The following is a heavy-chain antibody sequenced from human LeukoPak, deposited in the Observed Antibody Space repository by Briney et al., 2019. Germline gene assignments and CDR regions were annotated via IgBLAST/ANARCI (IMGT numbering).Heavy chain of an antibody. CDR2: IYYSGST. J-gene: IGHJ4*02. CDR1: GGSFSGYY. Sequence: SETLSLTCAVYGGSFSGYYWSWIRQPPGKGLEWIGYIYYSGSTNYNPSLKSRVTISVDTSKNQFSLKLSSVTAADTAVYYCARDSGDYWGQGTLVTVSS. V-gene: IGHV4-59*01. D-gene: IGHD3-10*01. CDR3: ARDSGDY.